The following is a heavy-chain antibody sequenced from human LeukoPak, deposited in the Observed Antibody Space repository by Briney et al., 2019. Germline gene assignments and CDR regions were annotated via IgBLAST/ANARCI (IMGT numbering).Heavy chain of an antibody. J-gene: IGHJ4*02. CDR2: IRGSGETT. D-gene: IGHD3-22*01. CDR3: AKDTTIYYDSSGYNDY. V-gene: IGHV3-23*01. CDR1: GFPFSAYA. Sequence: PGGSLRLSLASGFPFSAYAMSWVRQAPGKGLEWVSGIRGSGETTYYADSVKGRFTISRDNSKNTLYLQMNSLRAEDTAVYYCAKDTTIYYDSSGYNDYWGQGTLVTVSS.